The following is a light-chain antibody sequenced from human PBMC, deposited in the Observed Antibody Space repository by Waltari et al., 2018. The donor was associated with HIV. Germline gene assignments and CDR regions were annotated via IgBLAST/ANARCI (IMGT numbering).Light chain of an antibody. J-gene: IGKJ5*01. CDR3: QQRSNWPPIT. CDR2: DAS. Sequence: EIVLTQSPATLSLSPGERATLSCRASQSVSSQAPRLLIYDASNRATGIPARFSGSGSGTDFTLTISSLEPEDFAVYYCQQRSNWPPITFGQGTRLEIK. V-gene: IGKV3-11*01. CDR1: QSVSS.